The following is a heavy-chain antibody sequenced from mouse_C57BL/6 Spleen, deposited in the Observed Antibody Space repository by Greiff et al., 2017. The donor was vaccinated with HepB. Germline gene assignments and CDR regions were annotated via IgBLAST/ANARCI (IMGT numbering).Heavy chain of an antibody. CDR1: GYTFTTYP. CDR2: FHPYNDDT. J-gene: IGHJ4*01. Sequence: QVHVKQSGAELVKPGASVKMSCKASGYTFTTYPIEWMKQNHGKSLEWIGNFHPYNDDTKYNEKFKGKATLTVEKSSSTVYLELSRLTSDDSAVYYCARGNGPEDYYAMDYWGQGTSVTVSS. V-gene: IGHV1-47*01. CDR3: ARGNGPEDYYAMDY.